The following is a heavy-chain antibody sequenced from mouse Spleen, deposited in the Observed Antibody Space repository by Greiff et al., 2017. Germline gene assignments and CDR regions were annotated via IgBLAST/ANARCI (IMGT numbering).Heavy chain of an antibody. Sequence: EVQRVESGGGLVQPGGSLKLSCAASGFTFSSYGMSWVRQTPDKRLEWVATISSGGSYTYYPDSVKGRFTISRDNAKNTLYLQMSSLKSEDTAMYYCARTFITQEDYFDYWGQGTTLTVSS. CDR1: GFTFSSYG. CDR3: ARTFITQEDYFDY. V-gene: IGHV5-6*01. D-gene: IGHD1-2*01. CDR2: ISSGGSYT. J-gene: IGHJ2*01.